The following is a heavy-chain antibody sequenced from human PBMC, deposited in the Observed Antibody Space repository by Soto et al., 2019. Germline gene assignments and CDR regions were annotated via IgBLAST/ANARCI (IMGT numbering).Heavy chain of an antibody. D-gene: IGHD6-19*01. J-gene: IGHJ4*02. V-gene: IGHV1-18*01. CDR3: ARVSSSGWYGY. Sequence: GDPVKVSCKASGYTFTSYGISWVRQAPGQGLEWMGWISAYNGNTNYAQKLQGRVTMTTDTSTSTAYMELRSLRSDDTAVYYSARVSSSGWYGYRRQGTLVSVSS. CDR1: GYTFTSYG. CDR2: ISAYNGNT.